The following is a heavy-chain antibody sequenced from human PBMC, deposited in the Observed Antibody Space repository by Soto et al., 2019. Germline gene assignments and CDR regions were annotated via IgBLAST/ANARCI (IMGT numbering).Heavy chain of an antibody. D-gene: IGHD2-2*01. J-gene: IGHJ5*02. CDR3: AGGRSTSRPGEYNWFDP. CDR1: GFTFDDYA. V-gene: IGHV3-9*01. CDR2: ISWNSGSI. Sequence: SLRLSCAASGFTFDDYAIHWVRQAPGKGLEWVSGISWNSGSIGYADSVKGRFTISRDNAKNSLYLQMNSLRAEDTALYYCAGGRSTSRPGEYNWFDPWGQGTLVTVSS.